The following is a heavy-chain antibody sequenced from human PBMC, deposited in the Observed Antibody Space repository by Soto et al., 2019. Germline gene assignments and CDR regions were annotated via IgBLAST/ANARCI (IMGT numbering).Heavy chain of an antibody. J-gene: IGHJ3*02. Sequence: DVQLAESGGGLVQPGGSLRLSCVASGQTFNTYWMSWVRQAPGKWLEWVANIKQDGSEEYYVDSVKGRFTISRDNSKNTLYLQMNSLRAEDTAVYYCAKDLRGVGDNSRYYFDAFDIWGQGTKVTVSS. D-gene: IGHD3-22*01. V-gene: IGHV3-7*03. CDR2: IKQDGSEE. CDR1: GQTFNTYW. CDR3: AKDLRGVGDNSRYYFDAFDI.